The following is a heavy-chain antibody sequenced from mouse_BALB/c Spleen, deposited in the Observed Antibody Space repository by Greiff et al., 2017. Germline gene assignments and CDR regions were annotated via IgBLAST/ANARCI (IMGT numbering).Heavy chain of an antibody. Sequence: VQLQQSGAELMKPGASVKISCKATGYTFSSYWIEWVKQRPGHGLEWIGEILPGSGSTNYNEKFKGKATFTADTSSNTAYMQLSSLTSEDSAVYYCARWGLRRYAMDYWGQGTSVTVSS. CDR3: ARWGLRRYAMDY. J-gene: IGHJ4*01. CDR1: GYTFSSYW. D-gene: IGHD2-2*01. CDR2: ILPGSGST. V-gene: IGHV1-9*01.